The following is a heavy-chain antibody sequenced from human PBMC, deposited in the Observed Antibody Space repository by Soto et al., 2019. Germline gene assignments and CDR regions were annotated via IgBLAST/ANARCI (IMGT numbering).Heavy chain of an antibody. CDR3: ARLWSRYYFDY. CDR1: GGSISSGGYS. Sequence: PSETLSLTCAVSGGSISSGGYSWSWIRQPPGKGLEWIGYIYHSGSTYYNPSLKSRVTISVDRSKNQFSLKLSSVTAADTAVYYCARLWSRYYFDYWGQGTLVTVSS. CDR2: IYHSGST. V-gene: IGHV4-30-2*01. J-gene: IGHJ4*02. D-gene: IGHD3-10*01.